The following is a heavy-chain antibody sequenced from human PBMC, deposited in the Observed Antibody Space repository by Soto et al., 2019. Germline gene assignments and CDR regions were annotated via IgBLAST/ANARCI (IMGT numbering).Heavy chain of an antibody. CDR2: IYYSGST. J-gene: IGHJ4*02. D-gene: IGHD3-22*01. Sequence: QVQLQESGPRLVKPSETLSLTCTVSGGSISPYYWSWIRQPPGRGLEWIGYIYYSGSTNYNPSLKSRVTISVDTSKNQFSLNLSSVTAADTAVYYCARDIGGYYDSSSYANWGQGTLVTVSS. CDR3: ARDIGGYYDSSSYAN. CDR1: GGSISPYY. V-gene: IGHV4-59*01.